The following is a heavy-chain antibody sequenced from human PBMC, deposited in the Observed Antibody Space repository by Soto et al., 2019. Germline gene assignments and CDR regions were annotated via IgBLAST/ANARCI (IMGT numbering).Heavy chain of an antibody. V-gene: IGHV4-34*01. CDR3: ARGVAAAGRIWFDP. D-gene: IGHD6-13*01. Sequence: SETLSLTCAVYGGSFSGYYWSWIRQPPGKGLEWIGEINHSGSTNYNPSLKSRVTISVDTSKNQFSLKLSSVTAADTAVYYCARGVAAAGRIWFDPWGQGTLVTVSS. CDR2: INHSGST. J-gene: IGHJ5*02. CDR1: GGSFSGYY.